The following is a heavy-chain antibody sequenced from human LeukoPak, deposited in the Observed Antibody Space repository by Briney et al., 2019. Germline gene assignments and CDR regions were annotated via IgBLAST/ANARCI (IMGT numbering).Heavy chain of an antibody. D-gene: IGHD6-19*01. CDR3: ASGYSSGWHPGAEYFQH. V-gene: IGHV1-69*04. J-gene: IGHJ1*01. Sequence: SVKVSCKASGGTFSSYAISWVRQAPGQGLEWMGRIIPILGIANYAQKFQGRVTITADKSTSTAYMELSSLRSEDTAVYYCASGYSSGWHPGAEYFQHWGQGTLVTVSS. CDR1: GGTFSSYA. CDR2: IIPILGIA.